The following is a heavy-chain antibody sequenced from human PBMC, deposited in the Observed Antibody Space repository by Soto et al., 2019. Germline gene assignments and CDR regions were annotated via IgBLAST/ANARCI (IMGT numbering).Heavy chain of an antibody. CDR2: IKQDGSEK. D-gene: IGHD2-21*01. CDR3: ARLSTLSFSILY. Sequence: EVQLVESGGGLVQPGGSLRLSCAASGFTFSTYWMSWVRQAPGKGLEWVANIKQDGSEKYYVDSVKGRFTISRDNAKNSVYLRMNSLRAEDTAVYYCARLSTLSFSILYWGQGTLVTVSS. CDR1: GFTFSTYW. J-gene: IGHJ4*02. V-gene: IGHV3-7*01.